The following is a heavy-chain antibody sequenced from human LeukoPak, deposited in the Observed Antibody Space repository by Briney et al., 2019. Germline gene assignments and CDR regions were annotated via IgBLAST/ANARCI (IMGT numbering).Heavy chain of an antibody. CDR3: ARSPAIAAAGTQKYYYYYGMDV. Sequence: GESLKISCKGSGYSFTSYWIGWVRQMPGKGLEWMGIIYPGDSDTRYSPSFQGQVTISADKSISTACLQWSSLKASDTAMYYCARSPAIAAAGTQKYYYYYGMDVWGQGTTVTVSS. CDR2: IYPGDSDT. J-gene: IGHJ6*02. D-gene: IGHD6-13*01. CDR1: GYSFTSYW. V-gene: IGHV5-51*01.